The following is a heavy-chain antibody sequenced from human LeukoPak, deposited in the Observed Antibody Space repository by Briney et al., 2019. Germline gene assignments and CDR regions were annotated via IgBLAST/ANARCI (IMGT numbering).Heavy chain of an antibody. CDR3: VRSRWSWYIPY. CDR1: GYRFTRYW. V-gene: IGHV5-51*01. CDR2: IYPDDSET. D-gene: IGHD1-1*01. Sequence: GQCLKISCKGSGYRFTRYWIGWVSQMPGKGLEWMGSIYPDDSETRYSPSFQGQVTISADKSISTAYLQWSSLKASDTARYYCVRSRWSWYIPYWGQGTLVTVSS. J-gene: IGHJ4*02.